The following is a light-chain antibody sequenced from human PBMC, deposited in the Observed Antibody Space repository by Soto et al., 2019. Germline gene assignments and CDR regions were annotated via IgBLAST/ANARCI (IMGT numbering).Light chain of an antibody. J-gene: IGKJ4*01. V-gene: IGKV3-15*01. CDR3: QQYDNWPPIT. CDR1: QSVSSN. CDR2: GAS. Sequence: EIVMTQSPATLSVSPGERATLSCRASQSVSSNLAWYQQKPGQAPRLLFYGASTRATGIPARFSGSGSGTEFTLTISSLQSEDFAVYYSQQYDNWPPITFGGGTKVEIK.